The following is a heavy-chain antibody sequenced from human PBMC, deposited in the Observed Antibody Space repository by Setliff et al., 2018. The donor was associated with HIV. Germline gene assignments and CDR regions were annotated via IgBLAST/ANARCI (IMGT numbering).Heavy chain of an antibody. Sequence: SVKVSCKASGGTFSSYAISWVRQAPGQGLEWMGGIIPIFGTANYAQKFQGRVTITADESTSTAYMELGSLRSEDTAVYYCARSDYYDSSGYSWFDPWGQGTLVTVSS. CDR1: GGTFSSYA. D-gene: IGHD3-22*01. CDR3: ARSDYYDSSGYSWFDP. V-gene: IGHV1-69*13. J-gene: IGHJ5*02. CDR2: IIPIFGTA.